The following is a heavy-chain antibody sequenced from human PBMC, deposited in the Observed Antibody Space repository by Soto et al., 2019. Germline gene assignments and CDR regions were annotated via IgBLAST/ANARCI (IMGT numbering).Heavy chain of an antibody. V-gene: IGHV1-18*04. CDR3: AREGVLIATLPDNCFDY. CDR2: VSPSYGKT. D-gene: IGHD2-21*01. J-gene: IGHJ5*01. CDR1: NYTFINYG. Sequence: ASVKVSCKASNYTFINYGIGWVRQAPGHGLEWMGWVSPSYGKTYYAHKFQGRVTMTTDTSTGTVYMELRSLRSDDTAVYFCAREGVLIATLPDNCFDYWGQGTLVTVSS.